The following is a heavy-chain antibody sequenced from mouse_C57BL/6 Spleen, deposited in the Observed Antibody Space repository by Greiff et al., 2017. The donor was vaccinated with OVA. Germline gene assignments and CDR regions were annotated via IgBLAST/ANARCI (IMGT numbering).Heavy chain of an antibody. CDR3: ASYYYGSSYGYFDV. CDR1: GYAFSSSW. Sequence: QVQLKQSGPELVKPGASVKISCKASGYAFSSSWMNWVKQRPGKGLEWIGRIYPGDGDTNYNGKFKGKATLTADKSSSTAYMQLSSLTSEDSAVYFCASYYYGSSYGYFDVWGTGTTVTVSS. J-gene: IGHJ1*03. CDR2: IYPGDGDT. V-gene: IGHV1-82*01. D-gene: IGHD1-1*01.